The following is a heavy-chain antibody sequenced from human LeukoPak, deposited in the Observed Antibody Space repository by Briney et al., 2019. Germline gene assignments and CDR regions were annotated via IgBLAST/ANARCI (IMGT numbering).Heavy chain of an antibody. CDR1: GGSISRGGYY. CDR3: ARSLDGTNHFDY. D-gene: IGHD2-8*01. V-gene: IGHV4-31*03. Sequence: SETLSLTCTVSGGSISRGGYYWSWIRQHPGKGLEWIGYIYDSGSTYYSPSLKSRVTISADTSKNQFSLRLSSVTAADTAVYYCARSLDGTNHFDYWGQGTLVTVSS. CDR2: IYDSGST. J-gene: IGHJ4*02.